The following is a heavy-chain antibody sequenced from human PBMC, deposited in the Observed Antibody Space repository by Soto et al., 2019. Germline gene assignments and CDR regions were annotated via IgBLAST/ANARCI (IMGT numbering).Heavy chain of an antibody. CDR3: ASQLRFLEWSNTRLDP. J-gene: IGHJ5*02. V-gene: IGHV1-46*01. D-gene: IGHD3-3*01. CDR1: GYTFTSYY. CDR2: INPSGGST. Sequence: RASVKVSCKASGYTFTSYYMHWVRQAPGQGLEWMGIINPSGGSTSYAQKFQGTVTMTRDTSTSTAYMERRSLRTGDTAVYYCASQLRFLEWSNTRLDPWGQGTLVTVSS.